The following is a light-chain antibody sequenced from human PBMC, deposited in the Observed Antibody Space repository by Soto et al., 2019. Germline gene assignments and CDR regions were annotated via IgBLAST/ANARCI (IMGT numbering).Light chain of an antibody. CDR2: DAS. V-gene: IGKV3-15*01. CDR3: QQNKDWPGT. CDR1: QSVSSY. Sequence: EIVMTQSPATLSVSPGERATLSCRASQSVSSYLAWFQQKPGQAPRLLIYDASTRATGIPVRFSGSGSGTEFTLTINSLQSEDFGFYYCQQNKDWPGTFGQGTKVEIK. J-gene: IGKJ1*01.